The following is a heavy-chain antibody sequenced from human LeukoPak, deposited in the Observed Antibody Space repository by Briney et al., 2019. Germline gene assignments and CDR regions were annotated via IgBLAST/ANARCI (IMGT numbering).Heavy chain of an antibody. J-gene: IGHJ5*02. V-gene: IGHV4-61*02. Sequence: PSQTLSLTCTVSGGSISSGSYYWSWTRQPAGKGLEWIGRIYTSGSTNYNPSLKSRVTISVDTSKNQFSLKLTYLTAADTAVYYCAREGNSLNWFDPWGQGTLVTVSS. CDR3: AREGNSLNWFDP. CDR2: IYTSGST. D-gene: IGHD5-12*01. CDR1: GGSISSGSYY.